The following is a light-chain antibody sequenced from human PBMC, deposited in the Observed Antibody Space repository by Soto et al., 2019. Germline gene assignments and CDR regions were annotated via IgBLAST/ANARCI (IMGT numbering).Light chain of an antibody. CDR3: QHYNSYSEA. J-gene: IGKJ1*01. V-gene: IGKV1-5*01. Sequence: DIQMPQSPSTLPASVGDRVTLTCRARQSPTTWLAWYQQQPGRAPQILIYDASTLKSGVPSRFSASGAGTEFTLIISSLQPDDFATYYCQHYNSYSEAFGQGTKVDIK. CDR1: QSPTTW. CDR2: DAS.